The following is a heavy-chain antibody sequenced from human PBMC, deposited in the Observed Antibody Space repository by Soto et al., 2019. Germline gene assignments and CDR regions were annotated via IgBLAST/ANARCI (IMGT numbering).Heavy chain of an antibody. J-gene: IGHJ4*02. D-gene: IGHD1-1*01. V-gene: IGHV4-4*07. CDR3: VRHRIQVVWRGFDG. CDR2: IYATGTT. Sequence: SETLSLTCTVSGASISGFYWSWIRKSAGKGLEWIGRIYATGTTDYNPSLKSRVMMSVDTSKKQFSLKLRSVTAADTAVYYCVRHRIQVVWRGFDGWGPGSPVTVSS. CDR1: GASISGFY.